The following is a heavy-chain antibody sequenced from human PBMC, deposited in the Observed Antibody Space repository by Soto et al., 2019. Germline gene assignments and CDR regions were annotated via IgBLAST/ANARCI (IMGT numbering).Heavy chain of an antibody. CDR1: GGTFSSYA. J-gene: IGHJ3*02. CDR2: IIPIFGTA. D-gene: IGHD3-9*01. CDR3: AREFDTYDAFDI. Sequence: SVKVSCKASGGTFSSYAISWVRQAPGQGLEWMGGIIPIFGTANYAQKFQGRVTITADKSTSTAYMELSSLRSEDTAVYYCAREFDTYDAFDIWGQGTMVTVS. V-gene: IGHV1-69*06.